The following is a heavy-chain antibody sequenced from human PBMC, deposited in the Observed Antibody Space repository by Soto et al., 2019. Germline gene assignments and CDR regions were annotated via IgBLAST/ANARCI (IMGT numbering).Heavy chain of an antibody. D-gene: IGHD3-22*01. CDR1: GFTFSSYS. CDR2: ISSSSSYI. V-gene: IGHV3-21*04. CDR3: ARDLITMIVVVIQPHDAFDI. Sequence: GGSLRLSCAASGFTFSSYSMNWVRQAPGKGLEWVSSISSSSSYIYYADSVKGRFTISRDNAKNSLYLQMNSLRAEDTAVYYCARDLITMIVVVIQPHDAFDIWGQGTMVTVSS. J-gene: IGHJ3*02.